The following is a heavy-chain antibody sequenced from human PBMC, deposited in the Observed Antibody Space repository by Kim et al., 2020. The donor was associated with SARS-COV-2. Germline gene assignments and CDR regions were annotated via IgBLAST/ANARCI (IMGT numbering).Heavy chain of an antibody. V-gene: IGHV1-3*01. J-gene: IGHJ4*02. Sequence: NANTKYSPKFQGRVTISRDTSASKAYMEQSSLRSEDTAVYYCARGRRGLDHWGQGTLVTVSS. CDR3: ARGRRGLDH. D-gene: IGHD3-10*01. CDR2: NANT.